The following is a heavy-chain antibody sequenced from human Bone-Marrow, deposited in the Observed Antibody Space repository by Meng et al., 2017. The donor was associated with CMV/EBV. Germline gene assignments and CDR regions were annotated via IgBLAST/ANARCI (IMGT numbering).Heavy chain of an antibody. CDR3: ASEGYCSGNTCYTRGTFDY. CDR1: GFTFSSYW. Sequence: GESLKISCAASGFTFSSYWMSWVRQAPGKGLEWVANIKQDGSEKYYVDSVKGRFTISRDNAKNSLYLQMNSLRAEDTAVYYCASEGYCSGNTCYTRGTFDYWGQGTRVTVSS. V-gene: IGHV3-7*01. D-gene: IGHD2-2*02. CDR2: IKQDGSEK. J-gene: IGHJ4*02.